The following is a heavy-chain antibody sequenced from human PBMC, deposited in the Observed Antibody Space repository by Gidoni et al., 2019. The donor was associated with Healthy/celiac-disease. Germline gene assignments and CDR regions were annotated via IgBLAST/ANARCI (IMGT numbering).Heavy chain of an antibody. V-gene: IGHV1-2*02. CDR2: INPNSGGT. Sequence: QVQLVQSGAEVKKPGASVKGSCKASGYTFTGYYMHWVRQAPGQGLEWMGWINPNSGGTNYAQKFQGRVTMTRDTSISTAYMELSRLRSDDTAVYYCARASDRGGDGYYFDYWGQGTLVTVSS. J-gene: IGHJ4*02. CDR3: ARASDRGGDGYYFDY. CDR1: GYTFTGYY. D-gene: IGHD3-10*01.